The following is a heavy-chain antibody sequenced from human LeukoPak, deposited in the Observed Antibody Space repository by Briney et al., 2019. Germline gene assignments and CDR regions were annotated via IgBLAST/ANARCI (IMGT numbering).Heavy chain of an antibody. Sequence: ASVKVSCKASGYTFTGYYMHWVRQAPGQGLEWMGIINPSGGSTSYAQKFQGRVTMTRDTSTSTVYMELSSLRSEDTAVYYCARDLGIVGATQPRGIDYWGQGTLVTVSS. CDR3: ARDLGIVGATQPRGIDY. J-gene: IGHJ4*02. V-gene: IGHV1-46*01. D-gene: IGHD1-26*01. CDR2: INPSGGST. CDR1: GYTFTGYY.